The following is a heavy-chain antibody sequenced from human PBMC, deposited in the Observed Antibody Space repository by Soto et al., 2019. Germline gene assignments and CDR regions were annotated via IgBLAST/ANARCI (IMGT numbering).Heavy chain of an antibody. CDR1: GFTFSNAW. Sequence: GGSLRLSCAASGFTFSNAWMSWVRQAPGKGLEWVGRIKSKTVGGTTDYAAPVKGRFTISRDDSKNTLYLQMNSLKTEDTAVYYCTAISYCSSTSCYYYYGMDVWGQGTTVTVSS. CDR2: IKSKTVGGTT. CDR3: TAISYCSSTSCYYYYGMDV. J-gene: IGHJ6*02. D-gene: IGHD2-2*01. V-gene: IGHV3-15*01.